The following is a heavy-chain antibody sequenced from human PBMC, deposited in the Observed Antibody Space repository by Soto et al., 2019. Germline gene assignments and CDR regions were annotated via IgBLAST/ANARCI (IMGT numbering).Heavy chain of an antibody. CDR2: INHSGST. D-gene: IGHD3-22*01. V-gene: IGHV4-34*01. Sequence: SETLSLTCAVYGGSFSGYYWTWIRQPPGKGLEWIGEINHSGSTNYNPSLKSRVTISVDTSKNQFSLKLNSVTAADTAVYYCARLKGDDSSGYHYYAMDVWGQGTTVTVSS. CDR3: ARLKGDDSSGYHYYAMDV. J-gene: IGHJ6*02. CDR1: GGSFSGYY.